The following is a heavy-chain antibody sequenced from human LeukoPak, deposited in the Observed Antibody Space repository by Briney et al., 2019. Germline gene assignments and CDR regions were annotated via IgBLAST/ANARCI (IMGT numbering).Heavy chain of an antibody. CDR3: ATSEYDAFDI. CDR1: GFTFSSYS. V-gene: IGHV3-21*01. D-gene: IGHD2/OR15-2a*01. CDR2: ISSSSHYI. J-gene: IGHJ3*02. Sequence: PGGSLRLSCAASGFTFSSYSMNWVRQAPGKGLEWVSSISSSSHYISYADSVKGRFTISRDNAKNSLFLQMNSLRAEDTAVYYYATSEYDAFDIWGQGTTVTVSS.